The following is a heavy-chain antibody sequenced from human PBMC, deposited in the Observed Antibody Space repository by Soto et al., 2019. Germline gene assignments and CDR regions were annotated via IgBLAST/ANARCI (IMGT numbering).Heavy chain of an antibody. Sequence: SETLSLTCTVSGGSISSSSYYWGWIRQPPGKGLEWIGSIYYSGSTYYNPSLKSRVTISVDTSKNQFSLKLSSVTAADTAVYYCARHGFAGMVVAKVNGMDVWGQGTTVTVSS. CDR3: ARHGFAGMVVAKVNGMDV. CDR2: IYYSGST. J-gene: IGHJ6*02. D-gene: IGHD2-15*01. V-gene: IGHV4-39*01. CDR1: GGSISSSSYY.